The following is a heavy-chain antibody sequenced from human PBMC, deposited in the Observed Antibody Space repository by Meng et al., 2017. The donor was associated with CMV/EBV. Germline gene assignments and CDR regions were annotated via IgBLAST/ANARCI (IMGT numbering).Heavy chain of an antibody. CDR3: ARGGDSWYSDY. V-gene: IGHV1-69*12. CDR2: IIPVFETA. Sequence: QVQLVQSAAEVKKPGSSVKVSCKTSGGTFSTFAISWVRQAPGEGLEWMGGIIPVFETANYAERFQDRVTITADDSTTTAYMELSSLRADDTVLYFCARGGDSWYSDYWGQGTLVTVSS. J-gene: IGHJ4*02. CDR1: GGTFSTFA. D-gene: IGHD1-26*01.